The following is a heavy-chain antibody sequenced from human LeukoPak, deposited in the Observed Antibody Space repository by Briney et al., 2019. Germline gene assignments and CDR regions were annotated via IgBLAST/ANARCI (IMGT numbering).Heavy chain of an antibody. CDR1: GGSISSGGYY. CDR3: ARGGLVAAYDY. V-gene: IGHV4-31*03. Sequence: SETLSLACTVSGGSISSGGYYWSWIRQHPGKGLEWIGYIYYSGSTYYNPSLKSRVTISVDTSKNQFSLKLSSVTAADTAVYYCARGGLVAAYDYWGQGTLVTVSS. D-gene: IGHD5-12*01. CDR2: IYYSGST. J-gene: IGHJ4*02.